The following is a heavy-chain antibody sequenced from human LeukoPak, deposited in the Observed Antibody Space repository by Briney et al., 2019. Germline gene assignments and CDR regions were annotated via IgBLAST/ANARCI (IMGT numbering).Heavy chain of an antibody. V-gene: IGHV4-59*01. CDR2: IYHSGST. Sequence: SETLSLTCTVSGDSLSSYYWNWIRQPPGKGLEWIGHIYHSGSTSYNPSLKSRVTISMDMPKNQFSLKVTSVTAADTAVYYCTREYDSAGLPDYWGQETLVTVSS. D-gene: IGHD3-22*01. CDR1: GDSLSSYY. J-gene: IGHJ4*02. CDR3: TREYDSAGLPDY.